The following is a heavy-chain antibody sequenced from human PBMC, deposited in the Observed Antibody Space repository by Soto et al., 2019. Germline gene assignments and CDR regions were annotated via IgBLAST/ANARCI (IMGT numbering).Heavy chain of an antibody. CDR3: ARLFCSTDTCDSWFDP. Sequence: ESLKISCTGFGYTFTTFWISWVRQMPGKGLEWMGRIDPRDSQTNCSPSFQGHVTISVDKSISTAYLQWDSLKASDTAMYYCARLFCSTDTCDSWFDPWGQGTLVTVSS. D-gene: IGHD1-26*01. CDR2: IDPRDSQT. J-gene: IGHJ5*02. CDR1: GYTFTTFW. V-gene: IGHV5-10-1*01.